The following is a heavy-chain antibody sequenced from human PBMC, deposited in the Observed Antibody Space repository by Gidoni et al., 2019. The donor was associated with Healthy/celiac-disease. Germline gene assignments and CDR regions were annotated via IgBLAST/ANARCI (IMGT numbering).Heavy chain of an antibody. D-gene: IGHD1-26*01. V-gene: IGHV1-2*02. CDR1: GYTFTGYY. CDR3: ASIVNRVGAYDY. Sequence: QVQLVQSGAEVKKPGASVKVSCKASGYTFTGYYMHWVRQAPGQGLEWMGWINHNSGGTNYAQKFQGRVTMTRDTSISTAYMELSRLRSDDTAVYYCASIVNRVGAYDYWGQGTLVTVSS. J-gene: IGHJ4*02. CDR2: INHNSGGT.